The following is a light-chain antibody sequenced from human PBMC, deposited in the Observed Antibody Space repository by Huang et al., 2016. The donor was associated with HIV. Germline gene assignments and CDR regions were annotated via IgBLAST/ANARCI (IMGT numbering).Light chain of an antibody. Sequence: DIQVTQSPSSLSASVGDRVTISCRAGQSISSNLNWYQQKPGQAPNLLIFAASNLQSGVPSRFSGSGSGTNFTLTINSLQPEDFATYYCQESYSSLSITFGQGTRL. J-gene: IGKJ5*01. CDR3: QESYSSLSIT. CDR1: QSISSN. V-gene: IGKV1-39*01. CDR2: AAS.